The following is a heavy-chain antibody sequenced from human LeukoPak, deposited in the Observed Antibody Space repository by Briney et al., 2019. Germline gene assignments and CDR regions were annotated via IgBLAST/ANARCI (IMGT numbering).Heavy chain of an antibody. V-gene: IGHV3-7*01. Sequence: GGSLSLSCALSRFTLSSEWMSWVRQAAGKGLEWVANIKQDGSEKYYVDSVKGRFTISRDNAKHSLYLQMNSLRAEDTAVYYCARKNGLDYRGQGTLVTVSS. CDR1: RFTLSSEW. CDR3: ARKNGLDY. J-gene: IGHJ4*02. CDR2: IKQDGSEK.